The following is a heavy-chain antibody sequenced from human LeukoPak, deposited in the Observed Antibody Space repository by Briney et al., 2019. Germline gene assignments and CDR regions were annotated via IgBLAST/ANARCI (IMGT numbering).Heavy chain of an antibody. J-gene: IGHJ6*04. CDR2: ISSSSSTI. D-gene: IGHD4-17*01. Sequence: PTGGSLRLSCAASGFTFSSYEMNWVRQAPGKGLEWVSYISSSSSTIYYADSVKGRFTISRDNAKNSLYLQMNSLRAEDTAVYYCAPPPVGLDVWGKGTTVTVSS. V-gene: IGHV3-48*03. CDR1: GFTFSSYE. CDR3: APPPVGLDV.